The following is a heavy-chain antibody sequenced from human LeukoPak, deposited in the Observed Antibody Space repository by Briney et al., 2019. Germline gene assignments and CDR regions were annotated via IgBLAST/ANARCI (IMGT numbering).Heavy chain of an antibody. V-gene: IGHV3-9*01. D-gene: IGHD2-15*01. J-gene: IGHJ4*02. CDR2: ISWNSGSI. CDR1: GFTFDDYA. Sequence: GGSLRLSCAASGFTFDDYAMHWVRQAPGKGLEWVSGISWNSGSIGYADSVKGRFTISRDNAKNSLYLQTNSLRVEDTALYFCAKATAPVGSHYFDYWGQGTLVTVSS. CDR3: AKATAPVGSHYFDY.